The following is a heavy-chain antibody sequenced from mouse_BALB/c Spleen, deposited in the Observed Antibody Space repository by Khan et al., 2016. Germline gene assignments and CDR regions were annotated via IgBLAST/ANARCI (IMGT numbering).Heavy chain of an antibody. V-gene: IGHV4-1*02. Sequence: EMKLLESGGGLVQPGGSLKLSCAASGFDFRRYWMSWVRQAPGKGLEWIGEINPDSRTINYTPSLKDKFTISRDNAKNTLYLQMSKVRSEDTALYYCARAGYYGYLAYWGQGTLVSVSA. CDR3: ARAGYYGYLAY. CDR2: INPDSRTI. J-gene: IGHJ3*01. D-gene: IGHD1-1*01. CDR1: GFDFRRYW.